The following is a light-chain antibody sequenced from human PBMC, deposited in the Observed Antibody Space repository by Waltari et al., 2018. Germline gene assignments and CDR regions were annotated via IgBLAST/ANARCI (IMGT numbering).Light chain of an antibody. J-gene: IGLJ2*01. V-gene: IGLV3-25*03. Sequence: SYELTQPPSVSVSPEQTARITCPGDALPKQYVYWYQQKSGQAPILVMYKDRERPSGIPERFSGSSSGTTVTLTISGVQAEDEADYHCQSGDNSGTNRVLFGGGTKLTVL. CDR2: KDR. CDR3: QSGDNSGTNRVL. CDR1: ALPKQY.